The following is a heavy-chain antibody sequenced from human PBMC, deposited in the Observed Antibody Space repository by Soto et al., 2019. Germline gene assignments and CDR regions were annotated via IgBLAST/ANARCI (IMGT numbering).Heavy chain of an antibody. CDR2: IYPGDSDT. J-gene: IGHJ3*02. CDR3: ARRLYCSSTSCYARFLDAFDI. D-gene: IGHD2-2*01. Sequence: PGESLKISCKGSGYSFTSYWIGWVRQMPGKGLEWMGIIYPGDSDTRYSPSFQGQVTISADKSISTAYLQWSSLKASDTAMYYCARRLYCSSTSCYARFLDAFDIWGQGTMVTVSS. CDR1: GYSFTSYW. V-gene: IGHV5-51*01.